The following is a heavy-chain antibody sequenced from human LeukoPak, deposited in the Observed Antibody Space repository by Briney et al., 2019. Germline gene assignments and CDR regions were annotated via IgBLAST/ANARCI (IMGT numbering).Heavy chain of an antibody. D-gene: IGHD3-22*01. CDR1: GGSISSSSYY. V-gene: IGHV4-39*01. CDR2: IYYSGST. CDR3: ARHEVTMIGNYFGY. Sequence: PSETLSLTCTVSGGSISSSSYYWGWIRQPPGKGLEWIGSIYYSGSTYYNPSLKSRVTISVDTSKNQFSLKLSPVTAADTAVYYCARHEVTMIGNYFGYWGQGTLVTVSS. J-gene: IGHJ4*02.